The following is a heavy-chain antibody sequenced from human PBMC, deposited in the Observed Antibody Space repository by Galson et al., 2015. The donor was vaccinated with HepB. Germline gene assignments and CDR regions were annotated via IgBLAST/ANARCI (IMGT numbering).Heavy chain of an antibody. CDR2: INWNGGST. Sequence: SLRLSCAASGFTFDDYGMSWVRQAPGKGLEWVSGINWNGGSTGYADSVKGRFTISRDNAKNSLYLQMNSLRAEDTALYYCARVISGYYDSSGYFDYWGQGTLVTVSS. CDR3: ARVISGYYDSSGYFDY. CDR1: GFTFDDYG. D-gene: IGHD3-22*01. J-gene: IGHJ4*02. V-gene: IGHV3-20*04.